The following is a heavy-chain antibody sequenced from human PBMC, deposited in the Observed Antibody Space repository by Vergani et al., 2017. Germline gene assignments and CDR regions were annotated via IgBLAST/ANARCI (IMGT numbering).Heavy chain of an antibody. D-gene: IGHD3-9*01. CDR3: ARTGSFILRYFHWAL. V-gene: IGHV4-39*01. CDR1: GGSITSSSYY. Sequence: QLHLQESGPGLVKPSETLSLTCTVSGGSITSSSYYLGWIRQPPGEGLEWIGNIYHSGGAYYNPSLKGRVTISVDTSKNQFSLEVTSVTAAYTVIYFCARTGSFILRYFHWALWGQGALVTVSS. J-gene: IGHJ4*02. CDR2: IYHSGGA.